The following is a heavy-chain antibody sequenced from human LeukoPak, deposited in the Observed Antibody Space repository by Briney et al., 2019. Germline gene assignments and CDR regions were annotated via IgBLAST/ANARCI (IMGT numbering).Heavy chain of an antibody. V-gene: IGHV4-4*07. Sequence: SETLSLTCTVSGGSISSYYWSWIRQPAGKGLEWIGRIYTSGSTDYNPSLKSRVTMSVDTSQSQFSLKLSSVTAADTAVYYCVRGRYDSSGYFALDIWGQGTMVTVSS. CDR3: VRGRYDSSGYFALDI. J-gene: IGHJ3*02. D-gene: IGHD3-22*01. CDR2: IYTSGST. CDR1: GGSISSYY.